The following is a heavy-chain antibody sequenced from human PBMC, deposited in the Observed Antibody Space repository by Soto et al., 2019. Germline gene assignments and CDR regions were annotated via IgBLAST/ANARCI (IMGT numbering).Heavy chain of an antibody. D-gene: IGHD6-13*01. CDR3: ARVLDVWQQLLPGLGDY. CDR2: ISYDGSNK. J-gene: IGHJ4*02. V-gene: IGHV3-30-3*01. CDR1: GFTFSSYA. Sequence: QVQLVESGGGVVQPGRSLRLSCAASGFTFSSYAMHWVRQAPGKGLEWVAVISYDGSNKYYADSVKGRFTISRDNSKNTLYLQMNSLRAEDTAVYYCARVLDVWQQLLPGLGDYWGQGTLVTVSS.